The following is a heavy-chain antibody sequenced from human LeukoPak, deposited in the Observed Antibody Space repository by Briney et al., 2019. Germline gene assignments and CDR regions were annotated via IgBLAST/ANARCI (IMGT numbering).Heavy chain of an antibody. CDR2: ITGGGDNT. J-gene: IGHJ4*02. Sequence: GGSLRLSCVASGFTFSSYAMTWVRQAPGKGLNWVSAITGGGDNTHYADSVKGRFTISRDNSKNTLYLQMNSLRAEDTAVYYCAKVRGYYYDSSDDYWGQRTLATVSS. CDR1: GFTFSSYA. V-gene: IGHV3-23*01. D-gene: IGHD3-22*01. CDR3: AKVRGYYYDSSDDY.